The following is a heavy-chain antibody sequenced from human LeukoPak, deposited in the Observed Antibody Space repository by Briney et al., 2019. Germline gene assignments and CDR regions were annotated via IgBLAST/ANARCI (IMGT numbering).Heavy chain of an antibody. CDR3: ARVNYYDNSGYYPYAFDI. CDR1: GGSVSSGSYY. Sequence: SETLSLTCTVSGGSVSSGSYYWSWIRQPPGKGLEWIGYIYYSGSTNYNPSLKSRVTISVDTSKNQFSLKLSSVTAADTAVYYCARVNYYDNSGYYPYAFDIWGQGTMVTVSS. D-gene: IGHD3-22*01. CDR2: IYYSGST. V-gene: IGHV4-61*01. J-gene: IGHJ3*02.